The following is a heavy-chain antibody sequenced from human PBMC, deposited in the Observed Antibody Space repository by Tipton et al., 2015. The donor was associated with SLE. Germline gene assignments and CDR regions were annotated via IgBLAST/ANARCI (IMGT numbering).Heavy chain of an antibody. D-gene: IGHD5-12*01. V-gene: IGHV4-34*01. CDR3: GRQGGTGGYDPYFDY. CDR1: GGSFRGFH. CDR2: INHSGST. J-gene: IGHJ4*02. Sequence: TLSLTCAVSGGSFRGFHWDWIRQAPGKGLEWIGEINHSGSTNYNPSLKGRITLSVDTSRNQISLKLSSVTAADTAVYYCGRQGGTGGYDPYFDYWGQGTLVTVSS.